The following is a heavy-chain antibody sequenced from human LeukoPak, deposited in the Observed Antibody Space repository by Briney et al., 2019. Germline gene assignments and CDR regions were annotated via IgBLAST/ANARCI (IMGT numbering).Heavy chain of an antibody. V-gene: IGHV3-23*01. D-gene: IGHD3-22*01. J-gene: IGHJ5*02. CDR3: AKDRGIVVRAWFDP. CDR1: GFTFSTFA. CDR2: ITGSGSTT. Sequence: PGGSLRLSCAASGFTFSTFAMIWVRQAPGKGLEWVSGITGSGSTTYYADSVKGRFTISRDNSKNTLYLQMNSLRAEDTAVYYCAKDRGIVVRAWFDPWGQGTLVTVSS.